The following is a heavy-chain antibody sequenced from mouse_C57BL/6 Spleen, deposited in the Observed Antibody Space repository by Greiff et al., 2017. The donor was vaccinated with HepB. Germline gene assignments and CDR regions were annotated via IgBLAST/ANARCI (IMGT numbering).Heavy chain of an antibody. V-gene: IGHV1-72*01. CDR1: GYTFTSYW. Sequence: QVHVKQPGAELVKPGASVKLSCKASGYTFTSYWMHWVKQRPGRGLEWIGRFDPNSGGTKYNEKFKSKATLTVDKPSSTADMQLSSLTSEDSAVYYCARWRHYFDYWGQGTTLTVSS. CDR3: ARWRHYFDY. D-gene: IGHD6-1*01. CDR2: FDPNSGGT. J-gene: IGHJ2*01.